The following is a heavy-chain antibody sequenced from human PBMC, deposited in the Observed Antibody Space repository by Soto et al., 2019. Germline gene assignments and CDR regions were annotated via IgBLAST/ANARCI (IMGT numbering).Heavy chain of an antibody. V-gene: IGHV3-48*03. CDR2: ISGSGSNR. J-gene: IGHJ4*01. Sequence: GGSLRLSCAAAGFTCSSSEMNWVRQAPGKDLQWVSYISGSGSNRYYADSVKGRFTISRDNAKNSLYLQMNSLSAEDTAVYYCARDRRSLFYGYFDYCGHGTLVTVSS. D-gene: IGHD4-17*01. CDR3: ARDRRSLFYGYFDY. CDR1: GFTCSSSE.